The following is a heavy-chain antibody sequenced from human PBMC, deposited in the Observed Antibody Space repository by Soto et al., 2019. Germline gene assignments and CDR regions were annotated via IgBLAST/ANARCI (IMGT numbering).Heavy chain of an antibody. V-gene: IGHV4-59*08. J-gene: IGHJ4*02. D-gene: IGHD7-27*01. CDR3: ARRWGRTFAY. Sequence: QVQLQESGPGLVKPSETLSLTCTVSGGSISSYYWSWIRQPPGKGLEWIGYIYYSGSTNYNPSLKSRVTTSVGTPKYKFSLKLSSVTAADTAVYYCARRWGRTFAYWGQGTLVTVSS. CDR1: GGSISSYY. CDR2: IYYSGST.